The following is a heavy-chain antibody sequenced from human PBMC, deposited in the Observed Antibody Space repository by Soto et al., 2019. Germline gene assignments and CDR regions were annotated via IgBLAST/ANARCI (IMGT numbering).Heavy chain of an antibody. CDR1: GFTVSSNY. Sequence: EVQLVESGGGLVQPGGSLRLSCAASGFTVSSNYMSWVRQAPGKGLEWVSVIYSGGSTYYADSVKGRFTTSRDNSKNTLYLQMNSLRAEDTAVYYCAREVNNWNYYYYYYMDVWGKGSTVTVSS. V-gene: IGHV3-66*01. CDR3: AREVNNWNYYYYYYMDV. J-gene: IGHJ6*03. CDR2: IYSGGST. D-gene: IGHD1-20*01.